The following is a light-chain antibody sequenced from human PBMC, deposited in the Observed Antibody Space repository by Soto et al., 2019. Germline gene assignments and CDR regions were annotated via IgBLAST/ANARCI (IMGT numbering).Light chain of an antibody. CDR1: SSGGCGYNY. CDR2: DVS. Sequence: SVLTQPASVSGSPGESITISCTGTSSGGCGYNYVSWYQQHPGKAPKLMIYDVSNRPSGVSNRFSGSKSGNTASLTISGLQAEDEADYYCSSYTSSSAPLYVFGTGTKATVL. CDR3: SSYTSSSAPLYV. V-gene: IGLV2-14*01. J-gene: IGLJ1*01.